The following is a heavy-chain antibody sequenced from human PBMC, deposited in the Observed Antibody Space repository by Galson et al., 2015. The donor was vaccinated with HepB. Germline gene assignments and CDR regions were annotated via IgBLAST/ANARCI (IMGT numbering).Heavy chain of an antibody. CDR1: GFTFSNYH. J-gene: IGHJ6*03. CDR2: ISSSSTYI. CDR3: ARDGYYDFWTGSSSVYYYYYMDV. Sequence: SLRLSCAASGFTFSNYHMNWVRQAPGKGLEWVSSISSSSTYIYYADSVKGRFTTSRDNAKNSLYLQMNSLRAEDTAIYYCARDGYYDFWTGSSSVYYYYYMDVWGKGTTVTVSS. V-gene: IGHV3-21*01. D-gene: IGHD3-3*01.